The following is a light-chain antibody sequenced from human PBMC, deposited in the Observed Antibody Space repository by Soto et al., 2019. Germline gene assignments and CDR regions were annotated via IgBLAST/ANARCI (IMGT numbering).Light chain of an antibody. V-gene: IGKV1-5*03. J-gene: IGKJ1*01. CDR1: QSISSW. Sequence: DIQMTQSPSTLSASVGDRVTITCRASQSISSWLAWYQQKPGKAPKLLIYKASSLESGVPSRFSGSGSGTEITLTISSLQPDDFATYYCQQYTSYPWTFGQGTKVEIK. CDR2: KAS. CDR3: QQYTSYPWT.